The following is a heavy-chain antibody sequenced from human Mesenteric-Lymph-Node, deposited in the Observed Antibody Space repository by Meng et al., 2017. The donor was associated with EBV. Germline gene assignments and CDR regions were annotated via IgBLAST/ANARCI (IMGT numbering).Heavy chain of an antibody. J-gene: IGHJ4*02. Sequence: QVQLVQSGAEVKTPGASVKVSCRASGYSFNTYTIHWVRQAPGQRLEWMGWINTGYGNTKFSQKFQGRVTLTRDTSASTAYMELSSLTSEDTAVYYCARDQGKWELLCDRLDSWGQGTLVTVSS. V-gene: IGHV1-3*04. D-gene: IGHD3-22*01. CDR2: INTGYGNT. CDR1: GYSFNTYT. CDR3: ARDQGKWELLCDRLDS.